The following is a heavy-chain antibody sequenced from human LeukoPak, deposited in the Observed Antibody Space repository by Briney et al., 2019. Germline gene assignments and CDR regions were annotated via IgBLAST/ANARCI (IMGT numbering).Heavy chain of an antibody. D-gene: IGHD2-21*02. CDR3: ARVGCGGDCYADAFDI. CDR1: GYTFTGYY. J-gene: IGHJ3*02. CDR2: INPNSGGT. V-gene: IGHV1-2*02. Sequence: ASVKVSCKASGYTFTGYYMHWVRQAPGQGLEWMGWINPNSGGTNYAQKFQGRVTMTRDTSTSTVYMELSSLRSEDTAIYYCARVGCGGDCYADAFDIWGQGTMVTVSS.